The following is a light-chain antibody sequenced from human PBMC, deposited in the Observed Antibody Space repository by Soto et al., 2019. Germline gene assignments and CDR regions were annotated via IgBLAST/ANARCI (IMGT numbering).Light chain of an antibody. J-gene: IGLJ2*01. CDR1: GSSIGTNT. Sequence: QSVLTQPPSASGTPGQRVTISCSGSGSSIGTNTVNWYRQLPGTAPKLLIYGDNQRPSGVPDRFSGSKSGNSASLAISGLQSEDEAEYYCGAWDGSLNNVLFGGGTKLTVL. CDR2: GDN. CDR3: GAWDGSLNNVL. V-gene: IGLV1-44*01.